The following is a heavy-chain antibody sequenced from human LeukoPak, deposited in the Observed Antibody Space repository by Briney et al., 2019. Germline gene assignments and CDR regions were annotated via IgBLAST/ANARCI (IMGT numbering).Heavy chain of an antibody. CDR3: ARAREYGDYVSAFDI. V-gene: IGHV3-74*01. CDR2: INTDGSST. Sequence: PGGSLRLSCAASGFTFSSYWMHWVRQAPGKGLVWVSRINTDGSSTSYADSVKGRFTVSRDNAKNTLYLQMGSLRADDTAMYYYARAREYGDYVSAFDIWGQGTMVAVSS. CDR1: GFTFSSYW. J-gene: IGHJ3*02. D-gene: IGHD4-17*01.